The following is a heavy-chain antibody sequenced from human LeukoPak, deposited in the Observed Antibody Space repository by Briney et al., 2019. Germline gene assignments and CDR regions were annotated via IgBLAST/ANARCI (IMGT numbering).Heavy chain of an antibody. D-gene: IGHD1-26*01. J-gene: IGHJ3*02. CDR3: ARGYSGSSDAFDI. CDR1: GFTFSSYS. Sequence: HPGGSLRLSCAASGFTFSSYSMNWVHQAPGKGLEWVSYISSSSSTIYYADSVKGRFTISRDNAKNSLYLQMNSLRAEDTAVYYCARGYSGSSDAFDIWGQGTMVTVSS. CDR2: ISSSSSTI. V-gene: IGHV3-48*04.